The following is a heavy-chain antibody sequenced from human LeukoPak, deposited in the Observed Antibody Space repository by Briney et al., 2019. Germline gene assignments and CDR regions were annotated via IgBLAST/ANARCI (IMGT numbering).Heavy chain of an antibody. CDR2: MTGGGAT. CDR3: AKLLPD. V-gene: IGHV3-23*01. D-gene: IGHD3-22*01. Sequence: GGSLRLSCAASGFTLSSSAMSWVRQAPGKGLEWVSVMTGGGATYYADSVRGRFIISRDNSKNMVYLQMNSLRVEDTAVYYCAKLLPDWGQGTLVTVSS. CDR1: GFTLSSSA. J-gene: IGHJ4*02.